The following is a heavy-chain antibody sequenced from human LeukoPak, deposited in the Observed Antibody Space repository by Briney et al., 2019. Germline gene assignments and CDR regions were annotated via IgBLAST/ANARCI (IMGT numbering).Heavy chain of an antibody. J-gene: IGHJ4*02. V-gene: IGHV1-46*01. CDR3: ARDPGSYGPSYYFDY. Sequence: ASVKVSCKASGYTFTTYYMHWVRQAPGRGLEWMGIINASGGSTSYAQKFQGRVTMTRDTSTSTVYMELSSLRSEDTAVYSCARDPGSYGPSYYFDYWGQGTPVTVSS. D-gene: IGHD5-18*01. CDR1: GYTFTTYY. CDR2: INASGGST.